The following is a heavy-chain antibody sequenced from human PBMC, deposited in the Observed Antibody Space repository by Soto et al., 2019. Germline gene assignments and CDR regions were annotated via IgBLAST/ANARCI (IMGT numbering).Heavy chain of an antibody. CDR2: IYYSGST. CDR3: ARTYYDRSGFFPNYFDY. J-gene: IGHJ4*02. V-gene: IGHV4-59*01. Sequence: PSETLSLTCTVSGGSISGYYWSWIRQPPGKGLEWIGYIYYSGSTNYNPSLKSRVTISVDTSKNQFSLNLNSVTAADTAVYYCARTYYDRSGFFPNYFDYWGQGTLVTVSS. CDR1: GGSISGYY. D-gene: IGHD3-22*01.